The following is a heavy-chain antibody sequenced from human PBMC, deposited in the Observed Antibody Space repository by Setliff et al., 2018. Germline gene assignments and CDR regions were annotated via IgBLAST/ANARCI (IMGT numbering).Heavy chain of an antibody. J-gene: IGHJ3*02. CDR3: ARDSRNYYDSSGLYERNAFDI. CDR2: IIPILGIA. V-gene: IGHV1-69*10. CDR1: GGTFSSYA. D-gene: IGHD3-22*01. Sequence: GASVKVSCKASGGTFSSYAISWVRQAPGQGLEWMGGIIPILGIANYAQKFQGRVTITADKSTSTAYMELSSLRSEDTAVYYCARDSRNYYDSSGLYERNAFDIWGQGTRVTVSS.